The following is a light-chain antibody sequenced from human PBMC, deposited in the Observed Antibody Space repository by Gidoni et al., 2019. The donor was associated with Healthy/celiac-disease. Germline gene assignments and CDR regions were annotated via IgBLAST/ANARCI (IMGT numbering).Light chain of an antibody. Sequence: IQRTRSPSSLSASVGDRVTITCRASQSISSYLNWYQQKPGKAPKLLIYAASSLQSGVPSRFSGSGSGTDFTLTISSLQPEDFATYYCQQCYSTPCTFGQGTKLEIK. J-gene: IGKJ1*01. V-gene: IGKV1-39*01. CDR2: AAS. CDR3: QQCYSTPCT. CDR1: QSISSY.